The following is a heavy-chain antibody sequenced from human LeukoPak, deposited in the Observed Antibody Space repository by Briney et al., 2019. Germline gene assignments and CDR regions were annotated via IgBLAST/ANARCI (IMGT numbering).Heavy chain of an antibody. CDR1: GYSFTGYH. Sequence: VASVKVSCKAFGYSFTGYHLHWVRQAPRQGLEWMGWVNPKTGGTNYARKFQGRVTMTRDTSINTVNMELSRLTSDDTAVYYCAREFSSKLEWLAYVTGDDAFGVWGQGTMITVS. V-gene: IGHV1-2*02. CDR3: AREFSSKLEWLAYVTGDDAFGV. D-gene: IGHD3-3*01. CDR2: VNPKTGGT. J-gene: IGHJ3*01.